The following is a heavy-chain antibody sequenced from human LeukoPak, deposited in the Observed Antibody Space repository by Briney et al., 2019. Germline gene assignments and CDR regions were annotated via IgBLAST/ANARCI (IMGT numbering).Heavy chain of an antibody. CDR1: GYRFNAYW. V-gene: IGHV5-51*01. D-gene: IGHD6-13*01. CDR2: IYPGDSDT. Sequence: GESLKISCKGSGYRFNAYWIAWVRQMPGKGLEWMGIIYPGDSDTKYSPSFQGQVTISADKSISTTYLQWSSLKASDTAMYYCATQGVAAAGIPGDYWGQGTLVTVSS. CDR3: ATQGVAAAGIPGDY. J-gene: IGHJ4*02.